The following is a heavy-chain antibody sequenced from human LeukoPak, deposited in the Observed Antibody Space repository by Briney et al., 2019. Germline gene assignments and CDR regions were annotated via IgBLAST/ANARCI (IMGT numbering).Heavy chain of an antibody. CDR2: TYYRSRWYN. CDR1: GDSVSSNSAA. V-gene: IGHV6-1*01. CDR3: ARGGGGVAVAAQFDY. Sequence: SQTLSLTCAISGDSVSSNSAAWNWIRQSPSRGLEWLGRTYYRSRWYNDYVVSVRSRITINPDTAKNQFSLHLNSVTPEDTAVYYCARGGGGVAVAAQFDYWGQGTLVTVSS. J-gene: IGHJ4*02. D-gene: IGHD6-19*01.